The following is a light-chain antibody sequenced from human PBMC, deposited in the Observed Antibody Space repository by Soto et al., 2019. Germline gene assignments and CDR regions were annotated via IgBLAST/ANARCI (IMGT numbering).Light chain of an antibody. CDR2: EVS. CDR3: NSYAGSNNLV. V-gene: IGLV2-8*01. CDR1: SSDVGGYNY. J-gene: IGLJ2*01. Sequence: QSALTQPPSASGSLGQSVTISCTGTSSDVGGYNYVSWYQQHPGKAPKLMIYEVSKRPSGVPDRFSGSKSGNTASLTVSGLQAEDEADYYCNSYAGSNNLVFGGGTQLTVL.